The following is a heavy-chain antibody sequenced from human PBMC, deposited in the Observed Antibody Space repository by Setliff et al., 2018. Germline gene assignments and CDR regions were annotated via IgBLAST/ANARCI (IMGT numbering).Heavy chain of an antibody. Sequence: ASVKVSCKASGYTFTTYAMGWMRQAPGQGLEWMGGTIPMFGTTDYARKFQGRVTIITDESTSTAYMQLSSLGSEDTAVYYCVREGVDSRSSTDYRYYMDVWGKGTTVTVSS. J-gene: IGHJ6*03. V-gene: IGHV1-69*05. CDR2: TIPMFGTT. CDR3: VREGVDSRSSTDYRYYMDV. CDR1: GYTFTTYA. D-gene: IGHD3-22*01.